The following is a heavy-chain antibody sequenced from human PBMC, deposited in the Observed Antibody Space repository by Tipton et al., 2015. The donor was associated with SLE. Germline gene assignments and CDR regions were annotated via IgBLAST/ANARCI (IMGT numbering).Heavy chain of an antibody. V-gene: IGHV4-39*07. Sequence: LRLSCTVSGVSIRTPTYYWGWIRQPPGKGLEWIGTISHSGNTYSHTSLESRVTISVDTSQNQFSMSLSSVSAADTAVYYCARGGHYAWLGPWGQGFLVTVSS. J-gene: IGHJ5*02. CDR1: GVSIRTPTYY. CDR3: ARGGHYAWLGP. D-gene: IGHD3-3*01. CDR2: ISHSGNT.